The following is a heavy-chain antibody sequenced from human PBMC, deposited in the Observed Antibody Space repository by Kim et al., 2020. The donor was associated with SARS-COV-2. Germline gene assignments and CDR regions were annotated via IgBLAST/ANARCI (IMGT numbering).Heavy chain of an antibody. D-gene: IGHD5-18*01. CDR1: GYSFTSYW. CDR2: IDPSDSYT. J-gene: IGHJ6*02. V-gene: IGHV5-10-1*01. Sequence: GESLKISCKGSGYSFTSYWISWVRQMPGKGLEWMGRIDPSDSYTNYSPSFQGHVTISADKSISTAYLQWSSLKASDTAMYYCARQSAMADYYYGMDVWGQGTTVTVSS. CDR3: ARQSAMADYYYGMDV.